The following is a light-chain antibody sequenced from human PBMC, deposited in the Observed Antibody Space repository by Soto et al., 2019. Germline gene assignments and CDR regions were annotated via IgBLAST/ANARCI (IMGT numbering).Light chain of an antibody. J-gene: IGLJ2*01. Sequence: QSVLTQPPSVSAAPGQKVTISCSGSTSNIGNKYVSWYQQVPGTAPKLLIYDNNQRPSGIPDRFSGSKSGTSATLGITGLQAVDEADYYCGTWDSSLSAGVLGGGTKLTVL. CDR2: DNN. CDR1: TSNIGNKY. CDR3: GTWDSSLSAGV. V-gene: IGLV1-51*01.